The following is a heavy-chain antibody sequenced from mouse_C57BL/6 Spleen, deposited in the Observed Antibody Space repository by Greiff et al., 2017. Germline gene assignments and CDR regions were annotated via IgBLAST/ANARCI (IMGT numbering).Heavy chain of an antibody. D-gene: IGHD2-3*01. J-gene: IGHJ4*01. V-gene: IGHV1-22*01. CDR2: INPNNGGT. CDR1: GYTFTDYN. Sequence: VQLKESGPELVKPGASVKMSCKASGYTFTDYNMHWVKQSHGKSLEWIGYINPNNGGTSYNQKFKGKATLTVNKSSSTAYMELRSLTSEDSAVYYCARGIYDGYYDAMDYWGQGTSVTVSS. CDR3: ARGIYDGYYDAMDY.